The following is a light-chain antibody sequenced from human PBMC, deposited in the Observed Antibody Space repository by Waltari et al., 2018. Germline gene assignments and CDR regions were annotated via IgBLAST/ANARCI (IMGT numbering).Light chain of an antibody. V-gene: IGKV4-1*01. CDR3: QHYYTSPPT. J-gene: IGKJ4*01. CDR2: WSS. Sequence: DIVMTQSPDSLAVSLGERATINCKSSQSVLSSSDNKNYLAWYQQKPGQPPKLFIYWSSTRESGVPDRFSVSGSGTDFALTISSLQAEDVAVYYCQHYYTSPPTFGGGTKVEIK. CDR1: QSVLSSSDNKNY.